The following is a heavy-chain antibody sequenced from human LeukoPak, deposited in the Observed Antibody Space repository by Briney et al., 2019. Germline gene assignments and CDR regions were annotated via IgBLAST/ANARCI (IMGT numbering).Heavy chain of an antibody. Sequence: GASVKVSCKASGYTFTGYYMHWVRQAPGQGLEWMGWINPNSGGTNYAQKFQGRVTMTRDTSISTAYMELSRLRSDDTAVYYCARECYDSSGYSESGAFDIWGQGTMVTVSS. J-gene: IGHJ3*02. CDR2: INPNSGGT. D-gene: IGHD3-22*01. CDR1: GYTFTGYY. CDR3: ARECYDSSGYSESGAFDI. V-gene: IGHV1-2*02.